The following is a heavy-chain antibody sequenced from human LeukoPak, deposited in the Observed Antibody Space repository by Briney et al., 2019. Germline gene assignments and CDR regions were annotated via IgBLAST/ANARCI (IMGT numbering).Heavy chain of an antibody. CDR3: ATSARTYIGSTLDY. Sequence: GGSLRLSCAASGLTFSTYWMHWVRQDPGKRLVWVSRISSDASITSYADPVKGRFTISRDNAKNTLCLQMNSLRAEDTALYYCATSARTYIGSTLDYWGQGTLVTVSS. D-gene: IGHD2-15*01. V-gene: IGHV3-74*01. CDR2: ISSDASIT. J-gene: IGHJ4*02. CDR1: GLTFSTYW.